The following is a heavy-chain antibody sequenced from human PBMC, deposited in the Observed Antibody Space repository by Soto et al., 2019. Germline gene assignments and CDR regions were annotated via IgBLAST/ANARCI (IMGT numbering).Heavy chain of an antibody. Sequence: QVQLVQSGAEVKKPGSSVKVSCKASVGTFSSYAISWVRQAPGQGLEWMGGIIPIFGTANYAQKFHGRVTITADESTSTAYMELSSLRSEDTAVYYCARGGLQMATPSAGFYYYYYGMDVWGQGTTVTVSS. J-gene: IGHJ6*02. V-gene: IGHV1-69*12. CDR2: IIPIFGTA. CDR1: VGTFSSYA. CDR3: ARGGLQMATPSAGFYYYYYGMDV. D-gene: IGHD5-12*01.